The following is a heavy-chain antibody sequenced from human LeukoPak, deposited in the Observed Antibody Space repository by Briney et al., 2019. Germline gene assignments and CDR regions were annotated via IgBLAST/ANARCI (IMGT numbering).Heavy chain of an antibody. Sequence: SVKASCKASGGTFSSYAISWVRQAPGQGLERMGGIIPIFGTANYAQKFQGRVTITADESTSTAYMELSSLRSEDTAVYYCARGDYYGSGSYPPPYWGQGTLVTVSS. V-gene: IGHV1-69*13. D-gene: IGHD3-10*01. CDR1: GGTFSSYA. CDR2: IIPIFGTA. CDR3: ARGDYYGSGSYPPPY. J-gene: IGHJ4*02.